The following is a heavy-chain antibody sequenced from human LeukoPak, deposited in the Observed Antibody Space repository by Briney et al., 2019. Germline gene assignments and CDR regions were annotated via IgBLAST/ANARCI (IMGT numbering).Heavy chain of an antibody. J-gene: IGHJ4*02. CDR3: ARGSLYYYDSSGTNAGLFDY. CDR1: GGSFSGYY. D-gene: IGHD3-22*01. V-gene: IGHV4-34*01. CDR2: INHSGST. Sequence: SETLSLTCAVYGGSFSGYYWSWIRQPPGKGLEWIGEINHSGSTNYNPSLKSRVTISVDTSKNQFSLKLSSATAADTAVYYCARGSLYYYDSSGTNAGLFDYWGQGTLVTVSS.